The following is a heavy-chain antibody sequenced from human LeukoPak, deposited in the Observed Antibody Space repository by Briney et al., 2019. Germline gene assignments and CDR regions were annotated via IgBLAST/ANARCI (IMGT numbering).Heavy chain of an antibody. D-gene: IGHD1-26*01. Sequence: SETLSLTCAVYGGSFSGYYWSWIRQPPGKGLEWIEEINHSGSTNYKPSLKSRVPISVDTSKNQFSLKLSSVTAADTAVYYCARASRGGSYYYYYMDVWGKGTTVTVSS. CDR3: ARASRGGSYYYYYMDV. CDR1: GGSFSGYY. CDR2: INHSGST. J-gene: IGHJ6*03. V-gene: IGHV4-34*01.